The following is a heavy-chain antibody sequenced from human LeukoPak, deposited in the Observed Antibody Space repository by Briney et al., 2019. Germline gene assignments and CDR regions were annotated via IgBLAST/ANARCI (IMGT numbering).Heavy chain of an antibody. CDR1: GFTFSDYY. V-gene: IGHV3-11*04. D-gene: IGHD3-3*01. CDR3: ARDRDFWSGHYSV. Sequence: KTGGSLRLSCAASGFTFSDYYMSWIRQAPGKGLEWVSYISSSGINIFYADSVKGRFTISRDNAKNSLYLQMNSLRAEDTAVYHCARDRDFWSGHYSVWGQGTLVTVSS. J-gene: IGHJ4*02. CDR2: ISSSGINI.